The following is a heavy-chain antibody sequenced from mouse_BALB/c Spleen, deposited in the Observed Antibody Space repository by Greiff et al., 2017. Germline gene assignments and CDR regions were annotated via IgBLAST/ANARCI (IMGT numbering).Heavy chain of an antibody. Sequence: EVHLVESGGGLVKPGGSLKLSCAASGFTFSSYAMSWVRQTPEKRLEWVASISSGGSTYYPDSVKGRFTISRDNARNILYLQMSSLRSEDTAMYYCARGPLLRQVAYWGQGTLVTVSA. CDR2: ISSGGST. CDR1: GFTFSSYA. V-gene: IGHV5-6-5*01. CDR3: ARGPLLRQVAY. J-gene: IGHJ3*01. D-gene: IGHD1-2*01.